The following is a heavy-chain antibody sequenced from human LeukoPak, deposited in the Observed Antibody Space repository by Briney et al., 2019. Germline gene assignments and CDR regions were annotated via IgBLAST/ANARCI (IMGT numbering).Heavy chain of an antibody. CDR2: ISYDGSNK. D-gene: IGHD4/OR15-4a*01. J-gene: IGHJ4*02. CDR1: GFTFSSYG. Sequence: PGGSLRLSCAASGFTFSSYGMHWVRQAPGKGLEWVAVISYDGSNKYYADSVKGRFTISRDNSKNSLYLQMNSLRAEDTAVYYCARDLYGATPGEDYWGQGTLVTVSS. V-gene: IGHV3-30*03. CDR3: ARDLYGATPGEDY.